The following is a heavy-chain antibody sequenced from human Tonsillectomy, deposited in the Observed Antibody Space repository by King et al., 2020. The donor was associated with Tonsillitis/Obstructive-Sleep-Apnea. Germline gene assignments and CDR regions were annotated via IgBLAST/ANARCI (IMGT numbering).Heavy chain of an antibody. CDR3: ARHTPTAGAFDI. Sequence: VQLQESGPGLVKPSETLSLTCTVSGGSISSYYWSWIRQPPGKGLEWIGYIYYSGSTNYNPSLKSRVTISVDTSKNQFSLKLSSVTAADTAVYYCARHTPTAGAFDIWGQGKMVTVSS. CDR1: GGSISSYY. CDR2: IYYSGST. V-gene: IGHV4-59*08. J-gene: IGHJ3*02.